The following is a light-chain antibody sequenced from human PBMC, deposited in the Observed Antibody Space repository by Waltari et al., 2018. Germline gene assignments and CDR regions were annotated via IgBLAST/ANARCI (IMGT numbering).Light chain of an antibody. CDR2: EVS. CDR3: SSYTSSSTLV. V-gene: IGLV2-14*01. Sequence: QSALTQPASVSGSPGQSITISCTGTSRDVGGYNYASWYQQHPGKAPKLMIYEVSNRPSGVSNRFSGSKSGNTASLTISGLQAEDEADYYCSSYTSSSTLVFGTGTKVTVL. J-gene: IGLJ1*01. CDR1: SRDVGGYNY.